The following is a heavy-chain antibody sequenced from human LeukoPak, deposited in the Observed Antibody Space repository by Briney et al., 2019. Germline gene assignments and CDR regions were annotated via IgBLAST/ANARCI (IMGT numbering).Heavy chain of an antibody. CDR3: ARLKAYNSKAFDI. D-gene: IGHD1-20*01. V-gene: IGHV1-2*02. CDR1: GYTFTGYY. Sequence: RASVKVSCKASGYTFTGYYMHWVRQAPGQGLEWMGWINPNTGGTNYAQKFQDRVIMARDTSISTAYMELSRLRSDDTAMYYCARLKAYNSKAFDIWGQGTVVTVSS. J-gene: IGHJ3*02. CDR2: INPNTGGT.